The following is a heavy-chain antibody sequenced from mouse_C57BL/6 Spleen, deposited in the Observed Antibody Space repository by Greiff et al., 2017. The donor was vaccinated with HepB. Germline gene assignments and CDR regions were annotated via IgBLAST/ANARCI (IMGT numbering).Heavy chain of an antibody. J-gene: IGHJ2*01. CDR3: ANYYGSSSYCDY. CDR2: IYPGSGST. Sequence: QVQLQQPGAELVKPGASVKMSCKASGYTFTSYWITWVKQRPGQGLEWIGDIYPGSGSTNYNEKFKSKATLTVDTSSSTAYMQLSSLTSEDSAVYYCANYYGSSSYCDYWGQGTTLTVSS. CDR1: GYTFTSYW. D-gene: IGHD1-1*01. V-gene: IGHV1-55*01.